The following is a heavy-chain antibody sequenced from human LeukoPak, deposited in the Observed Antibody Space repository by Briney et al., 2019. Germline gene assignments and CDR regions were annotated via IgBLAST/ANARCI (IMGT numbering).Heavy chain of an antibody. CDR2: INPNSGDT. D-gene: IGHD2-15*01. CDR3: TRGSACSGGNCYSD. Sequence: ASVKVSCKASGYIFTGYYIHWVRQAPGQGLEWMGRINPNSGDTNYAQKFQGRVTMTRDTSISTAYMELSRLRSDDTAVYYCTRGSACSGGNCYSDWGQGTLVTVSS. CDR1: GYIFTGYY. J-gene: IGHJ4*02. V-gene: IGHV1-2*06.